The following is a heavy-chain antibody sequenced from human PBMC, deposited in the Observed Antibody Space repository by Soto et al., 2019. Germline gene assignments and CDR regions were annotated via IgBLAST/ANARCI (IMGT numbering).Heavy chain of an antibody. V-gene: IGHV1-46*01. Sequence: QVQLVQSGAEVKKPGASVKVSCKASGYTFTSYYTHWVRQAPGQGLEWMGIINPSGGSTSYAQKFQGRVTMTRDTSTSAVYMELSSLRSEDTAVYYCARDPAPNIVVVVAATDAFDIWGQGTMVTVSS. CDR3: ARDPAPNIVVVVAATDAFDI. J-gene: IGHJ3*02. CDR1: GYTFTSYY. CDR2: INPSGGST. D-gene: IGHD2-15*01.